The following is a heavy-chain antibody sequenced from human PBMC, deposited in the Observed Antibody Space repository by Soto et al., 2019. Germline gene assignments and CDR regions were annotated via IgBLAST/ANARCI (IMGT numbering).Heavy chain of an antibody. V-gene: IGHV2-70*04. CDR1: GFSLSTSGMR. J-gene: IGHJ6*02. Sequence: SGPTLVNPTQTLTLTCTFSGFSLSTSGMRGSWIRQPPGKALEWLARIDWDDDKFYSTSLKTRLTISKDTSKNQVVLTMTNMDPVDTATYYCARNPYYYYGMDVWGQGXTVTVSS. CDR3: ARNPYYYYGMDV. CDR2: IDWDDDK.